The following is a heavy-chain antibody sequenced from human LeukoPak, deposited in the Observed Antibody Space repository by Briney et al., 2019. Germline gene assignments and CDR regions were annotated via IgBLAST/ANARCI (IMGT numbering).Heavy chain of an antibody. CDR1: GGSFSGYY. CDR3: ARGYYDFWSGPKRDYMDV. D-gene: IGHD3-3*01. V-gene: IGHV4-34*01. Sequence: SETLSLTCAVYGGSFSGYYWSWIRQPPGKGLEWIGEINHSGSTNYNPSLKSRVTISVDTSKNQFSLKLSSVTAAHTAVYYCARGYYDFWSGPKRDYMDVWGKGTTVTVSS. J-gene: IGHJ6*03. CDR2: INHSGST.